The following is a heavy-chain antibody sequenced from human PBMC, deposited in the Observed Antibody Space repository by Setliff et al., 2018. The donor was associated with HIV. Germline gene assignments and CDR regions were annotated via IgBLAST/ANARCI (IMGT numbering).Heavy chain of an antibody. V-gene: IGHV4-34*01. J-gene: IGHJ5*02. D-gene: IGHD3-22*01. CDR2: INHSGST. Sequence: SETLSLTCAVYGGSFSGYYWSWIRQPPGKGLEWIGEINHSGSTNYNPSLKSRVTISVDTSKNQFSLELSSVTAADTAVYYCARAGVEPDSSGSSFDPWGQGTLVTVSS. CDR1: GGSFSGYY. CDR3: ARAGVEPDSSGSSFDP.